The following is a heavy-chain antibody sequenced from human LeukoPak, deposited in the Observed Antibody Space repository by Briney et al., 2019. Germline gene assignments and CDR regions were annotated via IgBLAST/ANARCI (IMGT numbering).Heavy chain of an antibody. D-gene: IGHD3-22*01. J-gene: IGHJ4*02. V-gene: IGHV1-24*01. Sequence: ASVKVSCKVSGYTLTELSMHWVRQAPGKGLEWMGGFDPEDGETIYAQKFQGRVTMTEDTSTDTAYMELSSLRSEDTAVYYCAMRLRDSSGYSPYYFDYWGQGTLVTVSS. CDR2: FDPEDGET. CDR1: GYTLTELS. CDR3: AMRLRDSSGYSPYYFDY.